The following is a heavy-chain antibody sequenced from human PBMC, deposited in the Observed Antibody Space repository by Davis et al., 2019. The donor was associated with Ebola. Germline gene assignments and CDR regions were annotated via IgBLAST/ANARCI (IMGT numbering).Heavy chain of an antibody. CDR1: VYTFTSYA. Sequence: ASVKVSCKASVYTFTSYAMHWVRQAPGQRLEWMGWINAGNGNTKYSQKFQGRVTITRDTSASTAYMELSSLRSEDTAVYYCARPETTVTTLGFFDYWGQGTLVTVSS. J-gene: IGHJ4*02. V-gene: IGHV1-3*01. CDR3: ARPETTVTTLGFFDY. D-gene: IGHD4-17*01. CDR2: INAGNGNT.